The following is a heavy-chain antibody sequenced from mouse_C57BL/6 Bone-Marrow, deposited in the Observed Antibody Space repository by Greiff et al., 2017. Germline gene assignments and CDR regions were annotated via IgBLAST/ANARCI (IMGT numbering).Heavy chain of an antibody. Sequence: VQLVESGAELAKPGASVKLSCKASGYTFTSYWMHWVKQRPGQGLEWIGYINPSSGYTKYNQKFKDKATLTADKSSSAAYMQLSSLTYEGSAVYYGARDYYGYHGSLARDYWGQGTSVTVSS. V-gene: IGHV1-7*01. J-gene: IGHJ4*01. CDR3: ARDYYGYHGSLARDY. CDR2: INPSSGYT. D-gene: IGHD2-2*01. CDR1: GYTFTSYW.